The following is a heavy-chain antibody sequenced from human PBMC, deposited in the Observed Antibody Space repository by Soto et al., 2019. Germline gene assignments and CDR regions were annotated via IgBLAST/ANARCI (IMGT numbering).Heavy chain of an antibody. D-gene: IGHD2-2*01. V-gene: IGHV1-69*01. CDR1: GGTFSSYA. J-gene: IGHJ6*02. CDR2: IIPISETT. CDR3: ARSQGSSTSLEIYYYYYYGMDV. Sequence: QVQLVQSGAEVKKPGSSVKVSCKASGGTFSSYAISWVRQAPGQGLEWMGGIIPISETTNYAQKFQGRVTITAEESKSTAYMELSSLRSEDTAGYYCARSQGSSTSLEIYYYYYYGMDVWGQGTTVTVSS.